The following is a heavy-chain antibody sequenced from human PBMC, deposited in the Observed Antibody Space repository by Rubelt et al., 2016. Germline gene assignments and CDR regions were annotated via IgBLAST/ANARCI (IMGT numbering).Heavy chain of an antibody. D-gene: IGHD6-13*01. J-gene: IGHJ4*02. Sequence: EVQLVESGGGLVKPGGSLRLSCAASGFTFSSYSMNWVRQAPGKGLEWVSSISSSGSYIYYADSVEGRFTISRDNAKNSLYLQMNSLRAEDTAVYYCAREGGQQLVHEYFDYWGQGTLITVSS. CDR1: GFTFSSYS. V-gene: IGHV3-21*01. CDR3: AREGGQQLVHEYFDY. CDR2: ISSSGSYI.